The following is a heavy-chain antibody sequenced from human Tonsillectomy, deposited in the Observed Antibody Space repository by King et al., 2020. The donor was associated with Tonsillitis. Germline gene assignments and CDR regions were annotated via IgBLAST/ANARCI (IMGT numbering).Heavy chain of an antibody. CDR1: GFTFSSHG. J-gene: IGHJ3*02. Sequence: QLVQSGGGVVQTGRSLRLSCVASGFTFSSHGFHWVRQAPGKGLEWVADIWYDGSNEYYVDSVKGRFTISRDNAKNTVYLHMNSLRAEDSAVYYCARDPARSFDIWGQGTMVTVSS. CDR3: ARDPARSFDI. CDR2: IWYDGSNE. V-gene: IGHV3-33*01.